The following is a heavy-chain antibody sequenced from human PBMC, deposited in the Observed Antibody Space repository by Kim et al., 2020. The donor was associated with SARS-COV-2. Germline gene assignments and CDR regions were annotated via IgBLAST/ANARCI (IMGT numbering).Heavy chain of an antibody. V-gene: IGHV5-51*01. J-gene: IGHJ4*02. CDR3: ARSVSSSSSVPFDY. Sequence: SPSFQGQVTISADKSISTAYLQWSSLKASDTAMYYCARSVSSSSSVPFDYWGQGTLVTVSS. D-gene: IGHD6-6*01.